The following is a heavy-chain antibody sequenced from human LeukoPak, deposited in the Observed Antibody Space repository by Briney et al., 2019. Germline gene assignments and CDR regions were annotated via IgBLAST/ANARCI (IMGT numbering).Heavy chain of an antibody. CDR2: INQDGRQI. CDR3: SRDPDRRSDY. D-gene: IGHD1-14*01. Sequence: PGGSLRLSCAASGFTFSAFLMTWVRQAPGKGLEWVASINQDGRQIYADSAKGRFTISRDNAKNSLYLQMNSLRAEDTAIYYCSRDPDRRSDYWGQGTLVIVTS. CDR1: GFTFSAFL. V-gene: IGHV3-7*01. J-gene: IGHJ4*02.